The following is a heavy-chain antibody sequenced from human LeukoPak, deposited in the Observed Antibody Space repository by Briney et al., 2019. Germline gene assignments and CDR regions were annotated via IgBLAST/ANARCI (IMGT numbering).Heavy chain of an antibody. CDR2: IKDDGSEK. Sequence: PRGSLRLSCVGSGCAFSSYWMTWVRQAPGQGLEWVANIKDDGSEKYSVDSVKGRFTISRDNAKNLLYLQMSSLRAEDTAVYYCARARIDYWGQGTLVTVSS. D-gene: IGHD1-14*01. CDR3: ARARIDY. V-gene: IGHV3-7*04. CDR1: GCAFSSYW. J-gene: IGHJ4*02.